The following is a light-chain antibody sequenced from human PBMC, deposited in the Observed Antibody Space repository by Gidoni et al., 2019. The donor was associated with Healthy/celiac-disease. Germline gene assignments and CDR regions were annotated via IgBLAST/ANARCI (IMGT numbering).Light chain of an antibody. CDR2: DVS. CDR3: CSYAGSFVV. V-gene: IGLV2-11*01. J-gene: IGLJ2*01. Sequence: QSALTQPRSVSGSPVQSVTISCTRTSSDVGGYNYVSWYQQHPGKAPKLMIYDVSKRPSGVPDRFSGSKSGNTASLTISGLQAEDEADYYCCSYAGSFVVFGGGTKLTVL. CDR1: SSDVGGYNY.